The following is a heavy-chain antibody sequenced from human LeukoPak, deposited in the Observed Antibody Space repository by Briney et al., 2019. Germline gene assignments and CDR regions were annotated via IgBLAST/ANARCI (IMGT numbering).Heavy chain of an antibody. CDR3: ARVGRDIVVVPAAGRLNWFDP. CDR1: GFTFSDYY. J-gene: IGHJ5*02. D-gene: IGHD2-2*01. CDR2: ISSSGSTI. Sequence: GGSLRLSCAASGFTFSDYYMSWIRQAPGKGLEWVSYISSSGSTIYYADSVKGRFTISRDNAKNSLYLQMNSLRAEDTAVYYCARVGRDIVVVPAAGRLNWFDPWGQGTLVTVSS. V-gene: IGHV3-11*04.